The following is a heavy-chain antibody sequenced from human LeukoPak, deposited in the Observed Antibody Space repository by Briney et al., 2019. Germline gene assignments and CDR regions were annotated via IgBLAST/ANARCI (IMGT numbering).Heavy chain of an antibody. J-gene: IGHJ3*02. CDR2: INHSGST. Sequence: SETLSLTCAVYGGSFSGYYWSWIRQPPGKGLEWIGEINHSGSTNYNPSLKSRVTMSVDTSKNQFSLKLSSVTAADTAVYYCARVSLSSYYDSSGYAAFDIWGQGTMVTVSS. D-gene: IGHD3-22*01. CDR1: GGSFSGYY. V-gene: IGHV4-34*01. CDR3: ARVSLSSYYDSSGYAAFDI.